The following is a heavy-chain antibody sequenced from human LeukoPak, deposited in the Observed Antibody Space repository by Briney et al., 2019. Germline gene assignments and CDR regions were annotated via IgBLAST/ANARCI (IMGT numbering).Heavy chain of an antibody. Sequence: ASVKVSCKASGYTFTGYYMHWVRQAPGQGLEWMGWINPNSGGTNYAQRFQGRVTTTRDTSISTAYMELSRLRSDDTAVYYCARDFFPHYYDSSGLDPWGQGTLVTVSS. CDR1: GYTFTGYY. CDR3: ARDFFPHYYDSSGLDP. CDR2: INPNSGGT. J-gene: IGHJ5*02. V-gene: IGHV1-2*02. D-gene: IGHD3-22*01.